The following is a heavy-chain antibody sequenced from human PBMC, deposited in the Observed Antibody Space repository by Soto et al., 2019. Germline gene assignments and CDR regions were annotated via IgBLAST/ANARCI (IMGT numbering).Heavy chain of an antibody. CDR3: VREGSGWSSRDSFDF. V-gene: IGHV3-23*01. D-gene: IGHD6-19*01. Sequence: PGGSLRLSCVGSGFTLSYYAMDWVRQAPGKGPEWVSLLGDSDDTAYYTDSVQGRFTMSRDKSKNTLYLQMSSLRAEDTAIYYCVREGSGWSSRDSFDFWGRGTMVTV. J-gene: IGHJ3*01. CDR2: LGDSDDTA. CDR1: GFTLSYYA.